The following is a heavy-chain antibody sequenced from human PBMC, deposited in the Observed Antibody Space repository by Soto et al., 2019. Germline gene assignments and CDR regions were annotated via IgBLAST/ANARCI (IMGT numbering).Heavy chain of an antibody. CDR3: ARDLFSSSKINDYYYYYGMDV. D-gene: IGHD6-6*01. CDR1: CYTFTSYG. J-gene: IGHJ6*02. CDR2: ISAYNGNT. Sequence: SVKVSFKASCYTFTSYGVSWVRQAPGQGLEWMGWISAYNGNTNYAQKLQGRVTMTTDTSTSTAYMELRSLRSDDTAVYYCARDLFSSSKINDYYYYYGMDVWGQGTTVTVSS. V-gene: IGHV1-18*01.